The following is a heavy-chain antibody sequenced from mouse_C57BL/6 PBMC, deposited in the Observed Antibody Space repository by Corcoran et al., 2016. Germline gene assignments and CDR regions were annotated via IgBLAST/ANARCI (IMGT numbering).Heavy chain of an antibody. CDR2: INTYSGVP. J-gene: IGHJ2*01. CDR1: GYTFTTYG. Sequence: QIQLVQSGPELKKPGETVKISCKASGYTFTTYGMSWVKQAPGKGLKWMGWINTYSGVPTYADDFKGLFAFSLETSASTAYLQINNLKNEDTATYFCASSLDSSGYYLVSGGQGTTLTVSS. D-gene: IGHD3-2*02. CDR3: ASSLDSSGYYLVS. V-gene: IGHV9-3*01.